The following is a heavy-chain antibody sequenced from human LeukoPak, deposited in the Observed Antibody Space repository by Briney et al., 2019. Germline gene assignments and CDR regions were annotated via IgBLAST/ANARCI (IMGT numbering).Heavy chain of an antibody. V-gene: IGHV4-59*08. CDR1: GGSISTYY. Sequence: KPSETLSLTCTVSGGSISTYYWTWIRQPPGKGPEWIGYVFYTGSTSYNPSLKSRLTISVDTSKNQFSLKVSSVTAADTAVYYCARRANSGSRGFDYWGQGTLVTVSS. CDR3: ARRANSGSRGFDY. J-gene: IGHJ4*02. CDR2: VFYTGST. D-gene: IGHD5-12*01.